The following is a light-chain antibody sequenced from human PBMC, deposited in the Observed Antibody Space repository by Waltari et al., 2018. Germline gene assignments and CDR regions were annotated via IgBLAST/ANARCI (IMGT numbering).Light chain of an antibody. V-gene: IGKV3-15*01. CDR2: GTS. J-gene: IGKJ3*01. Sequence: EIVLTQSPATLSGTPGETVTLSCTASKSVRGNVAWYQQRTGQAPRLLISGTSSRATGIPARFSGSGSDTQFTLTISSLQSEDFAVYYCQHYNECPPITFGPGTRVDIK. CDR3: QHYNECPPIT. CDR1: KSVRGN.